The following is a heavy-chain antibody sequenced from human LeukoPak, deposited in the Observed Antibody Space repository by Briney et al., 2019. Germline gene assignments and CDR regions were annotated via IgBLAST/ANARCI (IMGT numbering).Heavy chain of an antibody. D-gene: IGHD3-9*01. Sequence: ASVKVSCKASGYTFTSYGISWVRQAPGQGLEWMGWISAYNGNTNYAQKLQGRVTMTTDTSTSTAYMELRSLRSDDTAVYYCARDVEYVLRYFDWLMHSAFDIWGQGTMVTVSS. J-gene: IGHJ3*02. V-gene: IGHV1-18*01. CDR1: GYTFTSYG. CDR2: ISAYNGNT. CDR3: ARDVEYVLRYFDWLMHSAFDI.